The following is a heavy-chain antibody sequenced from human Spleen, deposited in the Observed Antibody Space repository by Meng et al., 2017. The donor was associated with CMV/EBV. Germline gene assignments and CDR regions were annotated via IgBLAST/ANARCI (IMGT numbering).Heavy chain of an antibody. D-gene: IGHD6-19*01. CDR1: GFTFSNYW. V-gene: IGHV3-7*04. J-gene: IGHJ4*02. CDR2: IHQDGSEK. CDR3: ARGYNSALDY. Sequence: VQRVESWGGLVQPGGSLGLSCAVSGFTFSNYWMAWVRQAPGRGLEWVANIHQDGSEKNYVDSVKGRFTISRDNAKSSLYLQMSSLRAEDTAVYYCARGYNSALDYWGQGTLVTVSS.